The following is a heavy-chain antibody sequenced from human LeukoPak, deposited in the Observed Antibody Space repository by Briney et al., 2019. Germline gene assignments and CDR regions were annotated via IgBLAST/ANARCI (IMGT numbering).Heavy chain of an antibody. J-gene: IGHJ1*01. Sequence: SETLSLTCAVSNISLTGYYWSWIRQSPGKGLEWIGEINHRGSTNYNPSLKSRVTISVDTSKKQFSLNLSSVTAADTAVYYCARRGRYCTGANCYTGYFQHWGQGTLVTVSS. CDR1: NISLTGYY. CDR3: ARRGRYCTGANCYTGYFQH. V-gene: IGHV4-34*01. CDR2: INHRGST. D-gene: IGHD2-2*02.